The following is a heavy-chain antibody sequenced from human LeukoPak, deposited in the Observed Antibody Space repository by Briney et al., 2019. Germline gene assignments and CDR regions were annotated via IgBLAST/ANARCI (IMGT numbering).Heavy chain of an antibody. CDR1: GGSLSGYY. J-gene: IGHJ4*02. D-gene: IGHD4-17*01. V-gene: IGHV4-34*01. Sequence: SETLSLTCAVYGGSLSGYYWSWIRQPPGKGLEWIGEINHSGSTNYNPSLKSRVTISVDTSKNQFSLKLSSVTAADTAVYYCARLRTTVVPEGFDYWGQGTLVTVSS. CDR2: INHSGST. CDR3: ARLRTTVVPEGFDY.